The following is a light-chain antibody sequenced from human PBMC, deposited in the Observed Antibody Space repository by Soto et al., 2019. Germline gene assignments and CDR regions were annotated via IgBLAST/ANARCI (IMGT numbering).Light chain of an antibody. V-gene: IGLV2-23*01. CDR3: CSYAGSHYV. Sequence: QSALTQPASVSWSPGQSITISCTGTSSDVGSYNLVSWYQQHPGKAPKLMIYEGSKRPSGVSNRFSGSKSGNTASLTISGLQAEDEADYYCCSYAGSHYVFGNGTKVTVL. CDR2: EGS. J-gene: IGLJ1*01. CDR1: SSDVGSYNL.